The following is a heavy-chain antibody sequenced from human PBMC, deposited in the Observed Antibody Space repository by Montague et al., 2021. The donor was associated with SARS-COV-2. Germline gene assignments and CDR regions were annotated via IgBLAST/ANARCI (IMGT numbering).Heavy chain of an antibody. J-gene: IGHJ5*02. V-gene: IGHV4-59*01. Sequence: SETLSLTCTVSGGSISSYYWSWIRQPPGKGLEWIGYIYYSGSTNYNPSLKSRGTISVYTSKNQFSLKLSSVTAADTAVDSCARCITIFGVVGSWFDPWGQGTLVTVSS. CDR2: IYYSGST. CDR1: GGSISSYY. D-gene: IGHD3-3*01. CDR3: ARCITIFGVVGSWFDP.